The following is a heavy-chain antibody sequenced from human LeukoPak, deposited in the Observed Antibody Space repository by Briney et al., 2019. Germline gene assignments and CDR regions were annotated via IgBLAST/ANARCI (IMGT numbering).Heavy chain of an antibody. CDR2: ISGSGGST. J-gene: IGHJ4*02. CDR3: AKGSPYSSSWSQGV. D-gene: IGHD6-13*01. CDR1: GFTFSSYA. V-gene: IGHV3-23*01. Sequence: GGSLRLSCAASGFTFSSYAMSWVRQAPGKGLEWVSAISGSGGSTYYADSVKGRFTISRDNSKNTLYLQMNSLRVEDTAVYYCAKGSPYSSSWSQGVWGQGTLVTVSS.